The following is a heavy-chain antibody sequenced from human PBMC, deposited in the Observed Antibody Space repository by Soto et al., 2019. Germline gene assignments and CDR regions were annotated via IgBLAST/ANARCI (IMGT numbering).Heavy chain of an antibody. CDR2: ISDDGASI. D-gene: IGHD5-18*01. Sequence: LRLSCEASGFSFSSFAMNWVRQAPGRGLEWVSYISDDGASIYYADSLKGRFTISRDNAKNSLSLQMNNLRAEDTAVYYCARENSVQAWLHHFDHWGLGTLVTVSS. J-gene: IGHJ4*02. CDR3: ARENSVQAWLHHFDH. CDR1: GFSFSSFA. V-gene: IGHV3-48*03.